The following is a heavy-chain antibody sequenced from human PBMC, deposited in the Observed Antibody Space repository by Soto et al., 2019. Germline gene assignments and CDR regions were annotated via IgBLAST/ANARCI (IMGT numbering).Heavy chain of an antibody. V-gene: IGHV3-11*06. CDR3: ARDLAWKRGKVGRYYYGMDV. CDR1: GFIFSDYY. J-gene: IGHJ6*02. CDR2: ISTRSTYT. D-gene: IGHD1-1*01. Sequence: QVLLVESGGGLVKAGGSLRLSCAASGFIFSDYYMSWVHQTPGKGLEWVSYISTRSTYTNYADSVKGRFTISRDNTKNSLYLQMDSLRVEDTAVYYCARDLAWKRGKVGRYYYGMDVWGQGTTVTVSS.